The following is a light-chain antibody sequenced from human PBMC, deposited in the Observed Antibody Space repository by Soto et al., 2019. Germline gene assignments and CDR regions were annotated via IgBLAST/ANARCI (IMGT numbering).Light chain of an antibody. CDR2: RTN. Sequence: QTVVTQEPSFSVSPGGTVTLTCALSSGSVSTNNYPSWCQQTPGQPPRTLIFRTNTRSSGVPDRFSGSILGGKAALTITGAQADDESDYYCVLYMGRGIWVFGGGTKLTVL. CDR3: VLYMGRGIWV. J-gene: IGLJ3*02. V-gene: IGLV8-61*01. CDR1: SGSVSTNNY.